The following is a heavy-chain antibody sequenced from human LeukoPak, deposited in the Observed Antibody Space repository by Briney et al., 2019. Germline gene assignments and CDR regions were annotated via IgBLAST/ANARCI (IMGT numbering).Heavy chain of an antibody. CDR1: GYSFTSYW. Sequence: GESLKISCNGSGYSFTSYWIGWVRQMPGKGVGWMGIIYPGDSATTYSPSFQGQVTISADKSITTAYLQWISLKASDTAMYYCARLVWGVYRTPFYFNYWGQGILVTVSS. CDR3: ARLVWGVYRTPFYFNY. J-gene: IGHJ4*02. V-gene: IGHV5-51*01. D-gene: IGHD3-10*01. CDR2: IYPGDSAT.